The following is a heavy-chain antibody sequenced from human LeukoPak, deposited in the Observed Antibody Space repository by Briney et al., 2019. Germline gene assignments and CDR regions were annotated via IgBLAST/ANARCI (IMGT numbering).Heavy chain of an antibody. V-gene: IGHV1-69*05. J-gene: IGHJ4*02. CDR3: ARGQKGGYSYGTIGGFDY. CDR1: GGTFSSYA. Sequence: SVKVACKASGGTFSSYAISWVRQAPGQGLEWMGGIIPIFGTANYAQKFQGRVTITTDESTSTAYMELSSLRSEDTAVYYCARGQKGGYSYGTIGGFDYWGQGTLVTVSS. CDR2: IIPIFGTA. D-gene: IGHD5-18*01.